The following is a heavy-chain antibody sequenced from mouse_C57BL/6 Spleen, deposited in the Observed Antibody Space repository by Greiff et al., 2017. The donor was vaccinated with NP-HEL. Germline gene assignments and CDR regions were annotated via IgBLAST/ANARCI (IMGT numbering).Heavy chain of an antibody. V-gene: IGHV1-76*01. CDR1: GYTFTDYY. J-gene: IGHJ3*01. CDR2: IYPGSGNT. Sequence: QVQLQQSGAELVRPGASVKLSCKASGYTFTDYYINWVKQRPGQGLEWIARIYPGSGNTYYNEKFKGKATLTAEKSSSTAYMQLSSLTSEDSAVYFCARSDSITWFAYWGQGTLVTVSA. CDR3: ARSDSITWFAY. D-gene: IGHD2-10*02.